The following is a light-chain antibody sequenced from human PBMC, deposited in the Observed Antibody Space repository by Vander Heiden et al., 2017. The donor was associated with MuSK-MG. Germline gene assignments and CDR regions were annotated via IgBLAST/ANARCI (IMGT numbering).Light chain of an antibody. CDR3: SSYAGNNNVV. V-gene: IGLV2-8*01. CDR1: SSDVGGYNY. J-gene: IGLJ2*01. CDR2: EVS. Sequence: QPALTQPPSASGSPGQSVTISCTGTSSDVGGYNYVSWYQQHPGKAPKLIIYEVSKRPSGVPDRFSGSKSGNTASLTVSGLQAEDEADYYCSSYAGNNNVVFGGGTKLTVL.